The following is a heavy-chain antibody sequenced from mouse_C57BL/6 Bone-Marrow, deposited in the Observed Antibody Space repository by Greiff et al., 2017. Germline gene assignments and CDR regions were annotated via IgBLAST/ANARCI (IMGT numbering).Heavy chain of an antibody. D-gene: IGHD1-1*01. CDR2: ISDGGSYT. Sequence: DVMLVESGGGLVEPGGSLKLSCAAFGFTFSSYAMSWVRQTPEKRLEWVATISDGGSYTYYPDNVKGRFTISRDNAKNNLYLQMSHLKSEDTAMYYCARAYYYGSIAWFAYWGQGTLVTVSA. J-gene: IGHJ3*01. CDR1: GFTFSSYA. V-gene: IGHV5-4*03. CDR3: ARAYYYGSIAWFAY.